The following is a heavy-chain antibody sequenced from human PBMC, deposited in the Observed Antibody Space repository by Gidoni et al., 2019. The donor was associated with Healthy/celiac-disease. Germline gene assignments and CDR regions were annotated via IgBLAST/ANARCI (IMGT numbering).Heavy chain of an antibody. Sequence: EVQLVESGGGLVQPGGSLRLSCAASGFTFSSYEMNWVRQAPGKGLEWVSYISSSGSTIYYADSVKGRFTISRDNAKNSLYLQMNSLRAEDTAVYYCARDWLEERGYSGYAVDYWGQGTLVTVSS. D-gene: IGHD5-12*01. CDR3: ARDWLEERGYSGYAVDY. CDR1: GFTFSSYE. CDR2: ISSSGSTI. V-gene: IGHV3-48*03. J-gene: IGHJ4*02.